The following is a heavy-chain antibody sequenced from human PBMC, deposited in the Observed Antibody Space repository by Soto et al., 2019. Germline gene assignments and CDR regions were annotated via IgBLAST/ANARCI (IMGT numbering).Heavy chain of an antibody. CDR2: IDYSGST. Sequence: SETLSLTCTVSGGSISSGGYYWSWIRQHPGKGLEWIGYIDYSGSTYYNPSLKSRVTISVDTSKNQFSLKLSSVTAADTAVYYCARAQFYSGSGNYNNLMFDAWGQGIQVTVSS. D-gene: IGHD3-10*01. J-gene: IGHJ5*02. CDR3: ARAQFYSGSGNYNNLMFDA. CDR1: GGSISSGGYY. V-gene: IGHV4-31*03.